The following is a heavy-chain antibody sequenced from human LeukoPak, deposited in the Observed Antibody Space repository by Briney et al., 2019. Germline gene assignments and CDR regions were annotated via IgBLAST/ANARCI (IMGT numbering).Heavy chain of an antibody. J-gene: IGHJ6*02. Sequence: GGSLRLSRVASRFTFTLSVMHWVRQAPGKGLEWVSSISSSSSSYMYYADSVKGQFTISRDNAKNSLYLQMDSLRAEDTAVYYCARDNWHSGYDYSYYYGMDVWGQGTTVTVSS. D-gene: IGHD5-12*01. CDR3: ARDNWHSGYDYSYYYGMDV. V-gene: IGHV3-21*01. CDR1: RFTFTLSV. CDR2: ISSSSSSYM.